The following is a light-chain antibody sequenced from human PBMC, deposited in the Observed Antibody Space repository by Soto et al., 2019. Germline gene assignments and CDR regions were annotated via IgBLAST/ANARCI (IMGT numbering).Light chain of an antibody. J-gene: IGKJ1*01. Sequence: DIQMTQSPSTLSASVGDRVTITCRASQSISSWLAWYQQKPGKAPKLLIYDASSLESGVPSRFSGSGSGTEFTLTISSLQPDDFAPYYCQQYNSYWTFGQGTKVDI. CDR1: QSISSW. CDR2: DAS. V-gene: IGKV1-5*01. CDR3: QQYNSYWT.